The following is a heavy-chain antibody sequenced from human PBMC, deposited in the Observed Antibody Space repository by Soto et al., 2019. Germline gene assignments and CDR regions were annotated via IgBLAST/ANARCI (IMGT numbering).Heavy chain of an antibody. CDR2: IAPVLGTA. CDR3: AGFLVEQLPRRYYYYGMDV. D-gene: IGHD6-13*01. J-gene: IGHJ6*02. Sequence: QLQLVQAGAEVRKPGSSVKGSCHYSVGNFSSDAISWVRQAPGQGLEWMGGIAPVLGTANYAQKLQGRVTITADESASTAYMELSSLASEETGVYCCAGFLVEQLPRRYYYYGMDVWGQGTTVTVSS. V-gene: IGHV1-69*01. CDR1: VGNFSSDA.